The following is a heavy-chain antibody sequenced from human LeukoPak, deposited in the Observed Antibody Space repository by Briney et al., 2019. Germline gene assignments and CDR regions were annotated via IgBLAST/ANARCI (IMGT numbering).Heavy chain of an antibody. CDR3: ARVHCSGGSCYESGAFDI. CDR1: GGTFSSYA. V-gene: IGHV1-69*04. D-gene: IGHD2-15*01. J-gene: IGHJ3*02. Sequence: ASVKVSCKASGGTFSSYAISWVRQAPGQGLEWMGRIIPILGMANYAQKFQGRVTITADKSTSTAYMELSSLRSEDTAVYYCARVHCSGGSCYESGAFDIWGQGTMVTVSS. CDR2: IIPILGMA.